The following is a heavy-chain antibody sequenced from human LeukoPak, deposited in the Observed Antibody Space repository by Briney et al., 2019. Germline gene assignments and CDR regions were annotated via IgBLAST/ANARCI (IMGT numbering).Heavy chain of an antibody. V-gene: IGHV1-46*01. CDR3: ARDCSSTSCYTNRDAFDI. J-gene: IGHJ3*02. CDR1: GYTFTSYG. D-gene: IGHD2-2*02. Sequence: ASVKVSCKASGYTFTSYGISWVRQAPGQGLEWVGIINPSGGSTSYAQKFQGRVTMTRDTSTSTVYMELSSLRSEDTAVYYCARDCSSTSCYTNRDAFDIWGQGTMVTVSS. CDR2: INPSGGST.